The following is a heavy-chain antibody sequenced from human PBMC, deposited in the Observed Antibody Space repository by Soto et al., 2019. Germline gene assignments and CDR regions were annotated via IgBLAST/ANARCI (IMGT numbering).Heavy chain of an antibody. CDR2: ISVSGDNI. V-gene: IGHV3-21*01. CDR1: GFSFNSFN. CDR3: ARDLGLLKSMFVY. D-gene: IGHD2-8*01. Sequence: PGGSLRLSCLASGFSFNSFNMNWIRRAPGRGLEWVASISVSGDNIYYGDSMQGRFTISRDNSKRSVFLDLNSLRVEDTAVYYCARDLGLLKSMFVYWGQGTLVTVSS. J-gene: IGHJ4*02.